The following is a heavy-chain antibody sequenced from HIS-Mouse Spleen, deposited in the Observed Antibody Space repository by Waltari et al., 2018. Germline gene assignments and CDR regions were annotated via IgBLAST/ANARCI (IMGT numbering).Heavy chain of an antibody. V-gene: IGHV4-39*07. Sequence: QLQLQESGPGLVKPSETLSLTCTVSGGSISSSSYYWGCIRQPPGKGLEWIGSIYYSGSTYYNPSLKSRVTISVDTSKNQFSLKLSSVTAADTAVYYCARDRAQLGIGVDAFDIWGQGTMVTVSS. CDR1: GGSISSSSYY. CDR2: IYYSGST. J-gene: IGHJ3*02. D-gene: IGHD7-27*01. CDR3: ARDRAQLGIGVDAFDI.